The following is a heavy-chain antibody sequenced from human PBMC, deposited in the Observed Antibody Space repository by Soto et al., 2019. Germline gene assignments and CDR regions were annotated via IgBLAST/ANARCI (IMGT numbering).Heavy chain of an antibody. J-gene: IGHJ6*02. CDR3: NADIPNISANYGMDV. CDR2: IKTKSEGGTT. V-gene: IGHV3-15*07. Sequence: EEQLVESGGGLVEPGGSLRLSCAASGFIFSNTWINWVRQAPGKGREWVGRIKTKSEGGTTNYAAPVKGRFTVSGDDSKNTVYLHMNSLRTEDTAVYYCNADIPNISANYGMDVWGQGTTVTVSS. CDR1: GFIFSNTW. D-gene: IGHD6-25*01.